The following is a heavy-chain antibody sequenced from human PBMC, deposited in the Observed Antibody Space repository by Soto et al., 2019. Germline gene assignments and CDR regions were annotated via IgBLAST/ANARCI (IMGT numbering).Heavy chain of an antibody. CDR3: ARHSVGSSAPRDYYYYYMDV. CDR2: IYYSGST. CDR1: GGSISSYY. Sequence: SETLSLTCTVSGGSISSYYWSWIRQPPGKGLEWIGYIYYSGSTNYNPSLKSRVTISVDTSKNQFSLKLSSVTAADTAVYYCARHSVGSSAPRDYYYYYMDVWGKGTTVTVSS. D-gene: IGHD6-6*01. V-gene: IGHV4-59*08. J-gene: IGHJ6*03.